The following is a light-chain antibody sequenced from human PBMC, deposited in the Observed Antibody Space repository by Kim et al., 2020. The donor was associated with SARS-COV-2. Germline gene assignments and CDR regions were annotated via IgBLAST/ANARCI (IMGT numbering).Light chain of an antibody. CDR3: QQYGSSSRT. V-gene: IGKV3-20*01. Sequence: EIVLTQSPGTLSLSPGERATLSCRASQSVSSGYLAWYQQKPGQAPRLFIYGASSRAVGIPDRFSGSGSGTDFTLTISRLEPEDFAVYFGQQYGSSSRTFGGGSKVEIK. CDR1: QSVSSGY. CDR2: GAS. J-gene: IGKJ4*01.